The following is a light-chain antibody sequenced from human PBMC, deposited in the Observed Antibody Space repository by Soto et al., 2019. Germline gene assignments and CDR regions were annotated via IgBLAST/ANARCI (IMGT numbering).Light chain of an antibody. J-gene: IGLJ1*01. V-gene: IGLV2-14*03. Sequence: QSALTQPASVSGSAGQSITISCTGASSDVDTYIYISWYQQHPGKAPKLIIYDVTNRPPGVSNRFSGSKSGNTASLTISGLQTEDEADYYCSSYTFSTLVFATGTKVTVL. CDR2: DVT. CDR1: SSDVDTYIY. CDR3: SSYTFSTLV.